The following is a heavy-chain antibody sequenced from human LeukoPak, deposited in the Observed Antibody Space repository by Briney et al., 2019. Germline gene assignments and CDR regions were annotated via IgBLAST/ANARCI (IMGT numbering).Heavy chain of an antibody. V-gene: IGHV4-59*08. CDR2: IYYSGST. CDR1: GESIRSTSF. CDR3: ARHSGVQLWNPNWFDP. D-gene: IGHD5-18*01. Sequence: SETLSLTCSVSGESIRSTSFWSWIRQPPGKGLEWIGFIYYSGSTNYNPSFKSRVTISVDTSKNQFSLKLSSVTAADTAVYYCARHSGVQLWNPNWFDPWGQGTLVTVSS. J-gene: IGHJ5*02.